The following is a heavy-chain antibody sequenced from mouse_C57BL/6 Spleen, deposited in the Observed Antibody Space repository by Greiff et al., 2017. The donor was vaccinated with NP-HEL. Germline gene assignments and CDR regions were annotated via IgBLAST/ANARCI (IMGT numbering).Heavy chain of an antibody. Sequence: QVQLQQPGAELVMPGASVKLSCKASGYTFTSYWMHWVKQRPGQGLEWIGEIDPSDSYTNYIQKFKGKSTLTVDKSSSTAYMQLSSLTSEDSAVYYCSRQIYDGYYFDYWGQGTTLTVSS. CDR3: SRQIYDGYYFDY. D-gene: IGHD2-3*01. CDR1: GYTFTSYW. J-gene: IGHJ2*01. CDR2: IDPSDSYT. V-gene: IGHV1-69*01.